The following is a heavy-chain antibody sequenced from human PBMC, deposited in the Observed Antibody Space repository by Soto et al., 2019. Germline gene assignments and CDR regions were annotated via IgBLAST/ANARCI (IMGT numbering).Heavy chain of an antibody. V-gene: IGHV4-39*01. J-gene: IGHJ4*02. CDR2: IYYSGST. CDR1: GGSISSSSYY. Sequence: SETLSLTCTVSGGSISSSSYYWGWIRQPPGKGLEWIGSIYYSGSTYYNPSLKSRVTISVDTSKNQFSLKLSSVTAADTAVYYCARHPYCGSTSCSPNYQIDYWGQGTLVTVSS. D-gene: IGHD2-2*01. CDR3: ARHPYCGSTSCSPNYQIDY.